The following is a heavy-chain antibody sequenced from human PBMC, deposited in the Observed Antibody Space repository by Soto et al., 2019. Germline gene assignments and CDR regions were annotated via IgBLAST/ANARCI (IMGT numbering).Heavy chain of an antibody. D-gene: IGHD2-15*01. CDR1: GFALSTRGVG. Sequence: SGPTLVNPTQTLRLTCTFSGFALSTRGVGVGWIRQPPGKALEWLALIYWDDDKRYSPSLKSRLTITKDTSKNQVVLTMTNMGPGHTAADYCAHRLVVYGSRWGKYEYYYYSGHGTLDTVSA. CDR2: IYWDDDK. V-gene: IGHV2-5*02. CDR3: AHRLVVYGSRWGKYEYYYY. J-gene: IGHJ1*01.